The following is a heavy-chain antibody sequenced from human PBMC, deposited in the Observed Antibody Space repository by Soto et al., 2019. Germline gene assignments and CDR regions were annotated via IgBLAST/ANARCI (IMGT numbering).Heavy chain of an antibody. J-gene: IGHJ4*02. CDR2: ISGSGGST. CDR1: GFTFSSYA. Sequence: GGSLRLSCAASGFTFSSYAMSWVRQAPGKGLEWASAISGSGGSTYYADSVKGRFTISRDNSKNTLYLQMNSLRAEDTAVYYCAKVPKGGAGPNYFDYWGQGTLVTVSS. V-gene: IGHV3-23*01. D-gene: IGHD1-26*01. CDR3: AKVPKGGAGPNYFDY.